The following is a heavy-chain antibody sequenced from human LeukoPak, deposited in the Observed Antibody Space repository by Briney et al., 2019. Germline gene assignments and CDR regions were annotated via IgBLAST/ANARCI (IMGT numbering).Heavy chain of an antibody. D-gene: IGHD3-22*01. Sequence: ASVKVSCKASGYTFTSYGISWVRQAPGQGLEWMGWISAYNGNTNYAQKLQGRVTMTTDTSTSTAYMEPRSLRSDDTAVYYCARAGYYDSSGYYQDDAFDIWGQGTMVTVSS. V-gene: IGHV1-18*01. CDR3: ARAGYYDSSGYYQDDAFDI. CDR2: ISAYNGNT. J-gene: IGHJ3*02. CDR1: GYTFTSYG.